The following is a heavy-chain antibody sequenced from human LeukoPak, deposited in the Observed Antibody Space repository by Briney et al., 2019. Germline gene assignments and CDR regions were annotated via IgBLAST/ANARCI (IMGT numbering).Heavy chain of an antibody. V-gene: IGHV4-61*08. J-gene: IGHJ6*03. D-gene: IGHD5-12*01. CDR1: GGSISSCGYY. CDR2: VYYSGST. Sequence: SETLSLTCPFSGGSISSCGYYWSWIPQPPGKALEWIAYVYYSGSTNYNPSLKSRVTISVDTSKNQFSLNLSSVTAADTAVYYCAKWLSGAMDVWGKGTTVTVSS. CDR3: AKWLSGAMDV.